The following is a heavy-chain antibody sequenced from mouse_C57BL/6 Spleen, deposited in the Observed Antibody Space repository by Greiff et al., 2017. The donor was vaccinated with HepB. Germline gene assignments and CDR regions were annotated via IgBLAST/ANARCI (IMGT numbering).Heavy chain of an antibody. V-gene: IGHV2-9*01. CDR1: GFSLTSYG. CDR2: IWGGGST. D-gene: IGHD3-3*01. CDR3: AKHEGLERAIDY. J-gene: IGHJ4*01. Sequence: VMLVESGPGLVAPSPSLSISCTASGFSLTSYGVDWVRQPPGKGLEWLGVIWGGGSTNYNSDLMSRLSISTDNSKSQVFLIMNSLQTDDTAMCYCAKHEGLERAIDYWGQGTSVTVSS.